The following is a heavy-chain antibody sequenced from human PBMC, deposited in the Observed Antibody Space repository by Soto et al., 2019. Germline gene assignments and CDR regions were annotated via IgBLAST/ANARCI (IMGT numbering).Heavy chain of an antibody. D-gene: IGHD6-6*01. CDR2: ISWNSGSI. CDR1: GFTFDDYA. V-gene: IGHV3-9*01. CDR3: AKDISSSSNYYYTDV. J-gene: IGHJ6*03. Sequence: GGSLRLSCAASGFTFDDYAMHWVRQAPGKGLEWVSGISWNSGSIGYADSVKGRFTISRDNAKNSLYLQMNSLRAEDTALYYCAKDISSSSNYYYTDVWGKGTTVTVSS.